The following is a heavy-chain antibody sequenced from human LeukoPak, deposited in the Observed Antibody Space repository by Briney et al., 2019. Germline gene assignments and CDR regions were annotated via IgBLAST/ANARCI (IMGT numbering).Heavy chain of an antibody. V-gene: IGHV4-59*01. CDR2: IYDSGSP. CDR3: ARDGGRRGWFDP. CDR1: GGSLSSYY. Sequence: SETLSLTCTDSGGSLSSYYWTWIRQPPGKGLEWIGYIYDSGSPNYNPSLKSRVTISLDTSKNQFSLMLNSVTPADTAVYFCARDGGRRGWFDPWGQGTLVTVSS. J-gene: IGHJ5*02.